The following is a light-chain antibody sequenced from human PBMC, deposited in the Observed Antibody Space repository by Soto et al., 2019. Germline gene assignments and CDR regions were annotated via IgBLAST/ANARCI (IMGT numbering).Light chain of an antibody. V-gene: IGKV1-5*01. J-gene: IGKJ1*01. CDR3: QQYNSYRT. CDR1: QRISSW. CDR2: DAS. Sequence: DIQMTQSPSTLSASVGDRVTITCLASQRISSWLAWYQQKPGKAPKLLIYDASSVESGVPSRFSGSGSGTEFPLPISSLQPDDVATYYCQQYNSYRTFGQGTKVEIK.